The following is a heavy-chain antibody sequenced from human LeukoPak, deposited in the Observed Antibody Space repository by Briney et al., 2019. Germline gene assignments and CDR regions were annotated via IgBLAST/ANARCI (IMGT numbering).Heavy chain of an antibody. CDR3: ARDFSFYGDSPQDFDY. J-gene: IGHJ4*02. CDR1: GFTVSSNY. V-gene: IGHV3-66*01. CDR2: IYSGGST. D-gene: IGHD4-17*01. Sequence: GGSLRLSCAASGFTVSSNYMSWVRQAPGKGLEWVSVIYSGGSTYYADSVKGRFTISRDNSKNTLYLQMNSLRAEDTAVYYCARDFSFYGDSPQDFDYWGQGTLVTVSS.